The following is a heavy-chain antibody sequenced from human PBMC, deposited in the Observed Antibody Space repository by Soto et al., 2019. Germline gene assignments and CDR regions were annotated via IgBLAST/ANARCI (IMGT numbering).Heavy chain of an antibody. CDR2: ISGSGGST. CDR1: GFTFSSYA. D-gene: IGHD3-9*01. CDR3: AKDSNYDILTGYWFAFDI. J-gene: IGHJ3*02. V-gene: IGHV3-23*01. Sequence: EVQLLESGGGLVQPGGSLRLSCAASGFTFSSYAMSWVRQAPGKGLEWVSAISGSGGSTYYADSVKGRFTISRDNSKNTLYLQINSLRAEDTAVYYCAKDSNYDILTGYWFAFDIWGQGTMVTVSS.